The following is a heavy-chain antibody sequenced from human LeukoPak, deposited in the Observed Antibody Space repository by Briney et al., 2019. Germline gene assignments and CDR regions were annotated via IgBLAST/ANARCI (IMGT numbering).Heavy chain of an antibody. CDR3: ARQETSTYNGAFDI. D-gene: IGHD1-1*01. J-gene: IGHJ3*02. CDR1: GFTFSSHW. V-gene: IGHV3-7*01. CDR2: IKQDGSMK. Sequence: GGSLRLSCAASGFTFSSHWMSWVRQAPGKGLEWVANIKQDGSMKYYVDSVKGRFTISRDNAKNSLYLQMNSLRADDTAVYHCARQETSTYNGAFDIWGQGIMVTVSS.